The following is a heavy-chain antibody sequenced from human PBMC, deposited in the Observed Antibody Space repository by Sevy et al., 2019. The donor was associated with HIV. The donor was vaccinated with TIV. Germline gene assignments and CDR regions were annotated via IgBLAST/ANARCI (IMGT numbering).Heavy chain of an antibody. D-gene: IGHD6-25*01. CDR1: GFTFSSYD. CDR2: ISGSGVST. J-gene: IGHJ3*02. Sequence: GGSLRLSCAASGFTFSSYDMSWVRQAPGKGLEWVSVISGSGVSTYYADSVKGRFTISRDNSKNTLYLQLNSLRVEDTAVYYCAKSMGGFDAFDIWGQGTMVTVSS. CDR3: AKSMGGFDAFDI. V-gene: IGHV3-23*01.